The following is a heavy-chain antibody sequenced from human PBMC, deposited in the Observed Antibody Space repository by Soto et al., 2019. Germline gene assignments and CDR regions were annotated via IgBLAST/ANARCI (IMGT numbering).Heavy chain of an antibody. CDR2: IYWDDDK. CDR3: AHSPPHRDWGSGWFFDY. V-gene: IGHV2-5*02. CDR1: GFSLSTSGVG. J-gene: IGHJ4*02. Sequence: SGPTLVNPTQTLTLTCTFSGFSLSTSGVGVGWIRQPPGKALEWLALIYWDDDKRYSPSLKSRLTITKDTSKNQVVLTMTNMDPVDTATYYCAHSPPHRDWGSGWFFDYWGQGTLVTVSS. D-gene: IGHD6-19*01.